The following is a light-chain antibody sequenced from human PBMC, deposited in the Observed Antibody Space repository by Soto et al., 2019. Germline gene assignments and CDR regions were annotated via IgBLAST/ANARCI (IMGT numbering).Light chain of an antibody. CDR3: QSYDSSLSGFYV. CDR2: GNS. Sequence: XSXLTQPPAVSGAPGQRVTISCTGSSSNIGAGYDVHWYQQLPGTAPKLLIYGNSNRPSGVPDRFSGSKSGTSASLEITGLQAEDEADYYCQSYDSSLSGFYVFGTGTKVTVL. V-gene: IGLV1-40*01. J-gene: IGLJ1*01. CDR1: SSNIGAGYD.